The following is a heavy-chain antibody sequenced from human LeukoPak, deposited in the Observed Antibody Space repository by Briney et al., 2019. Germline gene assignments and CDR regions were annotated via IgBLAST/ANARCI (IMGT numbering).Heavy chain of an antibody. V-gene: IGHV1-69*13. CDR2: IIPITGTA. CDR3: ARVRGRDGYNSALDY. CDR1: GGTFSSSG. J-gene: IGHJ4*02. D-gene: IGHD5-24*01. Sequence: SVKVSCKASGGTFSSSGISRVRQAPGQGLEWMGGIIPITGTANYAQKFQGRVTITADESTSTAYMELSSLRSEDTAVYYCARVRGRDGYNSALDYWGQGTLVTVSS.